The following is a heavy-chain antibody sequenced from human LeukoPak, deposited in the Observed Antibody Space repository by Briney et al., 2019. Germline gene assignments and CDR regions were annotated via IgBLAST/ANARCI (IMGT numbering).Heavy chain of an antibody. CDR1: GFTFSSYA. D-gene: IGHD3-22*01. V-gene: IGHV3-23*01. J-gene: IGHJ4*02. Sequence: GGSLRLSCAASGFTFSSYAMSWVRQAPGKGLEWVSPIRGSGSSKYYADSVKGRFTISRDNSKNTLYLQMNSLRAEDTAVYYCAKEGRISMTAVVYVDYWGQGTLVTVSS. CDR3: AKEGRISMTAVVYVDY. CDR2: IRGSGSSK.